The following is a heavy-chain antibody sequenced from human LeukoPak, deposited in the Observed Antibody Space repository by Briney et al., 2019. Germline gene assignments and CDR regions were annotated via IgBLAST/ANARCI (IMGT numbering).Heavy chain of an antibody. J-gene: IGHJ4*02. CDR2: LSYSGKT. V-gene: IGHV4-59*12. Sequence: PSETLSLTCTVSGGSISSYYWGWVRQPPGQGLEWLATLSYSGKTHYNPSLKGRGTISPDTSKNQFSLRLTSVTAADTAVYFCAREMPTVVPFDSWGQGTLVTVSS. D-gene: IGHD4-23*01. CDR3: AREMPTVVPFDS. CDR1: GGSISSYY.